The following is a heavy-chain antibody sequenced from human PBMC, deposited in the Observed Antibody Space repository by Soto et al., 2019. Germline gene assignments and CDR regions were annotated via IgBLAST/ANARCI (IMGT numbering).Heavy chain of an antibody. V-gene: IGHV1-18*04. J-gene: IGHJ6*02. Sequence: ASVKVSCKASGYTFTSHVINWVRQAPGQGLEWMGWISTYNGNTHYAQNLQGRVSMTTDTSTTTAHMELSSLRSEDTAVYFCARRPHRVTIFGRGPAGMDVWGQGTTVTVSS. CDR1: GYTFTSHV. CDR2: ISTYNGNT. CDR3: ARRPHRVTIFGRGPAGMDV. D-gene: IGHD3-3*01.